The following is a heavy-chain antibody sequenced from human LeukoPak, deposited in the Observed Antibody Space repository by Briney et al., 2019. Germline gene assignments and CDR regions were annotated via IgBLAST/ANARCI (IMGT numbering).Heavy chain of an antibody. CDR1: GFTFSSYG. D-gene: IGHD2-2*01. CDR3: AKDLSVVPVLGGEYFDY. J-gene: IGHJ4*02. CDR2: IRYDGSNK. V-gene: IGHV3-30*02. Sequence: GGPLRLSCAASGFTFSSYGMHWVRQAPGKGLEWVAFIRYDGSNKYYADSVKGRFTISRDNSKNTLYLQMNSLRAEDTAVYYCAKDLSVVPVLGGEYFDYWGQGTLVTVSS.